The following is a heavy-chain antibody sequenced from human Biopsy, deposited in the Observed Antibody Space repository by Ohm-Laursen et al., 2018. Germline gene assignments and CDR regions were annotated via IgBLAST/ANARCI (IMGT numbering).Heavy chain of an antibody. CDR1: GGSFAGHY. CDR3: ARGSNDFGGLYFPR. D-gene: IGHD4-23*01. J-gene: IGHJ4*02. CDR2: ISYTGYT. Sequence: GTLSLTWTVSGGSFAGHYWSWIRQPPGKGLEWIGHISYTGYTSYNASLKSRVTISVDTSRNHFSLRLSSLTAADTAVYYCARGSNDFGGLYFPRWGQGTLLTVSS. V-gene: IGHV4-59*11.